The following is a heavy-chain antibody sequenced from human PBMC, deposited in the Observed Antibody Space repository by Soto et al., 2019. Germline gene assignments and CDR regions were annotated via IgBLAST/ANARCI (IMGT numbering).Heavy chain of an antibody. CDR1: GFIFSSYW. CDR3: ARDRGVRGIITPIRFDP. V-gene: IGHV3-7*01. CDR2: INQDGGEK. D-gene: IGHD3-10*01. Sequence: PGGSLRLSCTTSGFIFSSYWMSWVRQAPGKGLEWVASINQDGGEKDYVDSVKGRFTISRDNAKNTLYLQMNSLRAEDTAVFHCARDRGVRGIITPIRFDPWGQGTLVTVSS. J-gene: IGHJ5*02.